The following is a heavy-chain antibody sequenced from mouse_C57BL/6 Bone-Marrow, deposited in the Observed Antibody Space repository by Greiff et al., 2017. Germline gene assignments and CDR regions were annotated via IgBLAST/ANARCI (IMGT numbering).Heavy chain of an antibody. Sequence: VQLQQSGAELMKPGASVKLSCKATGYTFTGYWIEWVKQRPGHGLEWIGEILPGSGSTNYTEKFKGKATFTADTSYNTAYMQLSSLTTEDSAIYYCASTGDGYYWYFDVWGTGTTVTVSS. CDR2: ILPGSGST. D-gene: IGHD2-3*01. J-gene: IGHJ1*03. CDR3: ASTGDGYYWYFDV. CDR1: GYTFTGYW. V-gene: IGHV1-9*01.